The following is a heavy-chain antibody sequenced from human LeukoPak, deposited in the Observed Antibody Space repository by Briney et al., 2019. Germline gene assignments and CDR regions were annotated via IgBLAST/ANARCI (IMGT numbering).Heavy chain of an antibody. D-gene: IGHD1-26*01. Sequence: ASVQVSCKASGYTFISYYLYWVRQAPGQGLEWMGWINPNNGVTYFAQKFQGRVTMTRDTSVNTAYLDLTSLTSDDTAVYYCAREFSGRYPPSYFDYWGQGTLVTVSS. CDR2: INPNNGVT. V-gene: IGHV1-2*02. CDR3: AREFSGRYPPSYFDY. CDR1: GYTFISYY. J-gene: IGHJ4*02.